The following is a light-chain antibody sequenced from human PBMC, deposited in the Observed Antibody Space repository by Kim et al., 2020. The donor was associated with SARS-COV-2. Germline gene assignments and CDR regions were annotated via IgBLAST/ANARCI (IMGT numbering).Light chain of an antibody. Sequence: PRDRATHTCRACPGVSCYLAWYQQKPGQAPRLCSDDACTCATGIPARFSGSLSGTDFTLTINSLGPEDFAVYYCQRRNNWPPIAYGQWTRLEIK. V-gene: IGKV3-11*01. CDR2: DAC. J-gene: IGKJ5*01. CDR3: QRRNNWPPIA. CDR1: PGVSCY.